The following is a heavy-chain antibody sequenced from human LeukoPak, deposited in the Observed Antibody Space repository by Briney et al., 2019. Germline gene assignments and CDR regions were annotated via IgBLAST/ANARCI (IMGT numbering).Heavy chain of an antibody. V-gene: IGHV4-4*09. D-gene: IGHD1-26*01. CDR2: IYTSGSN. Sequence: SETLSLTCTVSGGSISSYYWSWIRQPPGKGLECIGYIYTSGSNNYNPSLKSRVTISVDTSKNQFSLKLSSVTAADTAVYYCAREFGSYYWLPDYWGQGTLVTVSS. CDR3: AREFGSYYWLPDY. J-gene: IGHJ4*02. CDR1: GGSISSYY.